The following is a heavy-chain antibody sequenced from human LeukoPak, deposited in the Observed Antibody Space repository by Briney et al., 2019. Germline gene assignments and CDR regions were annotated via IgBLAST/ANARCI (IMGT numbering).Heavy chain of an antibody. CDR1: GFTFTNSA. D-gene: IGHD6-13*01. V-gene: IGHV3-33*01. CDR2: IWSDGSKT. Sequence: GGSPRLSCAASGFTFTNSAMHWVRQAPGKGLEWVAVIWSDGSKTYYADSVKGRFTISRDNSKNTLYLQMNSLRVEDTAVYYCARGVAAAGNPNYFDPWGQGTLVTVSS. CDR3: ARGVAAAGNPNYFDP. J-gene: IGHJ5*02.